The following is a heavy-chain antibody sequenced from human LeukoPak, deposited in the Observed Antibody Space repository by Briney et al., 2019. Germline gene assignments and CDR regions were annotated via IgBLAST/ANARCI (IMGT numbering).Heavy chain of an antibody. J-gene: IGHJ4*02. CDR2: IYYSGST. V-gene: IGHV4-59*01. CDR1: GGSISSYY. CDR3: ARDYSMIVY. Sequence: PSETLSLTCTVSGGSISSYYWSWIRQPPGKGLEWIGYIYYSGSTNYNPSLKSRVTISVDTSKNQFSLKLSSVTAADTAVYYCARDYSMIVYWGQGTLVTVSS. D-gene: IGHD3-22*01.